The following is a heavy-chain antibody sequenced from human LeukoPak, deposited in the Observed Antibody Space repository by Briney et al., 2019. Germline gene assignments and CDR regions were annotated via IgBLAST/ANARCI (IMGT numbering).Heavy chain of an antibody. CDR3: AGGFFTAALYFMDV. J-gene: IGHJ6*03. CDR1: GYTFTSYG. D-gene: IGHD2-2*01. V-gene: IGHV1-18*01. Sequence: ASVKVSCKASGYTFTSYGISWVRQAPGQGLEWMGWISAYNGNTNYAQKFQGRVTITTDESTSTAYMELSSLRSEDTAVYYCAGGFFTAALYFMDVWGKGTTVTVSS. CDR2: ISAYNGNT.